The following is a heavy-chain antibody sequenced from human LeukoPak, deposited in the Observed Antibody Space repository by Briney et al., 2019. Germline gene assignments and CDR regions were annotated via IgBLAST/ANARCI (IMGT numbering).Heavy chain of an antibody. D-gene: IGHD3-10*01. CDR3: ARSYGSGNYFDY. CDR1: GGSISTYY. J-gene: IGHJ4*02. CDR2: IYYSGSA. V-gene: IGHV4-59*01. Sequence: PSESLSLTCTVSGGSISTYYWSWIRQPPGKGLEWIGYIYYSGSANYNPSLKSRVTISVDTSKNQFSLKLSSVTAADTAVYYCARSYGSGNYFDYWGQGTLVTVSS.